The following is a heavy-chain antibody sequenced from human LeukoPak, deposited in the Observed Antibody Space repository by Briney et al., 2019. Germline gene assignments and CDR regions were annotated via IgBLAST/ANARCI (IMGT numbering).Heavy chain of an antibody. D-gene: IGHD3-16*01. V-gene: IGHV4-38-2*01. CDR3: GRAGFGTAYNRFYYYMDV. J-gene: IGHJ6*03. CDR1: NYPITSDYY. CDR2: IFHSGIA. Sequence: SETLSLTCAVSNYPITSDYYWVWIRQPPGQGLEGIGQIFHSGIAHYNPSLKSRVTMSVDTSRSPFSVNLNSVTAADTAVYYCGRAGFGTAYNRFYYYMDVWGKGTTVTVSS.